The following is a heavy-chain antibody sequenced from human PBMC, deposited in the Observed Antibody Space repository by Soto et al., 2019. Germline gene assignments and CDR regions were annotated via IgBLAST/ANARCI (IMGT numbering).Heavy chain of an antibody. Sequence: PGGSLRLSCAASGFTFSRYAIHWVRQAPGKGLEWVAVISYDGSNKYYADSVKGRFTISRDNSKNMLYLQMNSLRTEDTAVYYCTRGLSGSYPQAPLGYWGQGTLVTVSS. CDR3: TRGLSGSYPQAPLGY. J-gene: IGHJ4*02. CDR1: GFTFSRYA. D-gene: IGHD1-26*01. V-gene: IGHV3-30-3*01. CDR2: ISYDGSNK.